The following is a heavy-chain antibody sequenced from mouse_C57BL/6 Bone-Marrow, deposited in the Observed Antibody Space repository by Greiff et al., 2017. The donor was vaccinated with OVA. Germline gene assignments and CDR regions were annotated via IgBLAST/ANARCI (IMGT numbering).Heavy chain of an antibody. CDR1: GYTFTSYT. Sequence: VQLQQSGAELARPGASVKMSCKASGYTFTSYTMHWVKQRPGQGLEWIGYINPSSGYTKSNQKFKDKATLTADKSSSTAYMQLSSLTSEDSAVYYCASPHYYGSSYDWYFDVWGTGTTVTVSS. V-gene: IGHV1-4*01. D-gene: IGHD1-1*01. J-gene: IGHJ1*03. CDR2: INPSSGYT. CDR3: ASPHYYGSSYDWYFDV.